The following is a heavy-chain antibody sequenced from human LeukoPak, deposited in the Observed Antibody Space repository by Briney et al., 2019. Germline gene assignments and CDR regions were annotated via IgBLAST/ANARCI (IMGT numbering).Heavy chain of an antibody. CDR1: GFTFSSYS. D-gene: IGHD4-17*01. CDR3: ARRQTGYGDPIDY. J-gene: IGHJ4*02. CDR2: ISSSRSYI. Sequence: GGSLRLSCAASGFTFSSYSMNWVRQAPGKGLEWVSSISSSRSYIYYADSVKGRFTISRDNAKNSLYLQMNSLRAEDTAVYYCARRQTGYGDPIDYWGQGTLVTVSS. V-gene: IGHV3-21*01.